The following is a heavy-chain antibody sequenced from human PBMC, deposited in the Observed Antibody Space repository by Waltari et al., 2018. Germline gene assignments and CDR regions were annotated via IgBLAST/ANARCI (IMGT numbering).Heavy chain of an antibody. D-gene: IGHD6-19*01. CDR1: GYTFSDYY. CDR2: VDPEDGET. Sequence: EVQLLQSGAELKEPGPPVRISCKVSGYTFSDYYIHWVQQAPGKGLRWMGLVDPEDGETIYADNFQGRVTISADTSTDTAFMELSSLRSEDTAVFYCATALGDSSSASRPFDFWGQGTMITVSS. J-gene: IGHJ3*01. CDR3: ATALGDSSSASRPFDF. V-gene: IGHV1-69-2*01.